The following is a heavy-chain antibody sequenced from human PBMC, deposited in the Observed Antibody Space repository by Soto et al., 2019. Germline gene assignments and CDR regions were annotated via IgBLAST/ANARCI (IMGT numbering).Heavy chain of an antibody. CDR1: GGSFSGYY. J-gene: IGHJ4*02. CDR2: INHSGST. D-gene: IGHD3-10*01. V-gene: IGHV4-34*01. CDR3: AGGYGRNFDY. Sequence: QVQLQQWGAGLLKPSETLSLTCAVYGGSFSGYYWTWIRQPPGKGLEWIGEINHSGSTNYNPSLKGRVTISVDRSKIQFALMLSSVTAADTAVYYWAGGYGRNFDYWGEGSLVTVSS.